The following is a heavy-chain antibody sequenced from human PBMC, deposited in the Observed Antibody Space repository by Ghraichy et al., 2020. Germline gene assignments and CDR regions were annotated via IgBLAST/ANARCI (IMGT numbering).Heavy chain of an antibody. CDR3: AKAWGYCRGGTCPSYNWFDP. CDR2: ISGSGGST. D-gene: IGHD2-15*01. CDR1: GFTFSSYA. V-gene: IGHV3-23*01. Sequence: GGSLRLSCAASGFTFSSYAMSWVRQAPGKGLEWVSTISGSGGSTYYADSVKGRFTISRDNSKNTLYLQMNSLRAEDAAVYYCAKAWGYCRGGTCPSYNWFDPWGQGTLVTVSS. J-gene: IGHJ5*02.